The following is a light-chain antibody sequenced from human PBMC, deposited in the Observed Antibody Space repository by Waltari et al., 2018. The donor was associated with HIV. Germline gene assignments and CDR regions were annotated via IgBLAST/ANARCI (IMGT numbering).Light chain of an antibody. CDR2: RNN. CDR1: SSNIGSNY. V-gene: IGLV1-47*01. J-gene: IGLJ1*01. Sequence: LTQPPSASGTPGQRVTISCSGSSSNIGSNYVYWYQQLPGTAPKLLIYRNNQRPSGVPDRFSGSKSGTSASLAISGLRSEDEADYYCAVWGDSLNSYVFGTGTEVTVL. CDR3: AVWGDSLNSYV.